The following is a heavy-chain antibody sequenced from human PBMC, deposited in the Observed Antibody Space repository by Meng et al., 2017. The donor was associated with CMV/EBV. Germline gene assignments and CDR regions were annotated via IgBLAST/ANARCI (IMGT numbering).Heavy chain of an antibody. CDR2: IIPIFGTA. Sequence: SAKVFCKASGGTFSSYAISWLRQAPGQGLEWMGGIIPIFGTANYAQKFQGRVTITTDESTSTAYMELGSLRSEDTAVYYCAREVGDGGIDYWGQGTLVTVSS. CDR1: GGTFSSYA. V-gene: IGHV1-69*05. D-gene: IGHD5-24*01. J-gene: IGHJ4*02. CDR3: AREVGDGGIDY.